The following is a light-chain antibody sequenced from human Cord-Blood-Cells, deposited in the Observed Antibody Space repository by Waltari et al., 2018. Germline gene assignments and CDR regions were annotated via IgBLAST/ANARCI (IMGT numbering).Light chain of an antibody. CDR2: AAS. CDR1: QSISSY. J-gene: IGKJ1*01. CDR3: QQSYSTPRT. V-gene: IGKV1-39*01. Sequence: DIQMTHSASSLSASVGARLTITCRARQSISSYLNWYQQKPGKAPTLLIYAASSLQSGVPSRFSGSGSGTDFTLTISSLQPEDFATYYCQQSYSTPRTFGQGTKVEIK.